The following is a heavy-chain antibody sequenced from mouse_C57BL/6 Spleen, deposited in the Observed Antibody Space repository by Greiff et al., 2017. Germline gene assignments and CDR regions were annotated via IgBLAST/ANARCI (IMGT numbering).Heavy chain of an antibody. CDR2: IWTGGGT. CDR3: ARQGTTVDWYFDV. Sequence: VQGVESGPGLVAPSQSLSITCTVSGFSLTSYAISWVRQPPGKGLEWLGVIWTGGGTNYNSALKSRMSISKDNSKSQVFLKMNSQQTEDTARYYCARQGTTVDWYFDVWGTGTTVTVSS. CDR1: GFSLTSYA. J-gene: IGHJ1*03. V-gene: IGHV2-9-1*01. D-gene: IGHD1-1*01.